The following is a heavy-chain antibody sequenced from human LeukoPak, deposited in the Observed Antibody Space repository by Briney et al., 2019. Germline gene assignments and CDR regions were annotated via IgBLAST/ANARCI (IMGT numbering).Heavy chain of an antibody. CDR3: TTDGVVVIQGFDY. CDR1: GFTFSNAW. J-gene: IGHJ4*02. D-gene: IGHD3-22*01. V-gene: IGHV3-15*01. CDR2: IKSKTDGGTT. Sequence: GGSLRLSYAASGFTFSNAWMSWVRQAPGKGLEWVGRIKSKTDGGTTDYAATVKGRFTISRDDSKNTLYLQMNSLKTEDTAVYYCTTDGVVVIQGFDYWGQGTLVTVSS.